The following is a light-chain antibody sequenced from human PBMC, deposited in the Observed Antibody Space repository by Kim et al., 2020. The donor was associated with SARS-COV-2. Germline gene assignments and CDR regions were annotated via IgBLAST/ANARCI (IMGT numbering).Light chain of an antibody. CDR2: SRN. CDR3: DCRDSSVNLVL. J-gene: IGLJ2*01. V-gene: IGLV3-19*01. Sequence: ASGQTVRITCQRDSYRTYSANRYQQKPGQVPIFVIYSRNIRPSVSPYRFSGSSTRNTASLTITAAQAEDDDDNYRDCRDSSVNLVLFGGGTKLTVL. CDR1: SYRTYS.